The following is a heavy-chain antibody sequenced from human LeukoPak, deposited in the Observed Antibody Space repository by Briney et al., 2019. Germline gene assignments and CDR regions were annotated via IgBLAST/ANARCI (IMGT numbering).Heavy chain of an antibody. J-gene: IGHJ4*02. CDR3: ARDAGSQSITIFGATDY. CDR1: GFTFSSYS. D-gene: IGHD3-3*01. V-gene: IGHV3-48*01. Sequence: GGSLRLSCAASGFTFSSYSMNWVRQAPGKGLEWVSYISSSSSTIYYADSVKGRSTISRDNAKNSLYLQMNSLRAEDTAVYYCARDAGSQSITIFGATDYWGQGTLVTVSS. CDR2: ISSSSSTI.